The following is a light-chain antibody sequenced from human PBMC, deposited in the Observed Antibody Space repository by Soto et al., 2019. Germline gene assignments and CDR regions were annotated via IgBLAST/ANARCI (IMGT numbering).Light chain of an antibody. V-gene: IGKV4-1*01. CDR2: LAS. CDR1: QSVLFSSNTKNY. Sequence: DIVMTQSPDSLAVSLGERATINCKSSQSVLFSSNTKNYLAWFQQKVGQPPKLLIYLASTRESGVPDRFSVRGSGPDFTLTISSLQAEDVAVYYCPQYYSKPLTFGGGTKVEIK. CDR3: PQYYSKPLT. J-gene: IGKJ4*01.